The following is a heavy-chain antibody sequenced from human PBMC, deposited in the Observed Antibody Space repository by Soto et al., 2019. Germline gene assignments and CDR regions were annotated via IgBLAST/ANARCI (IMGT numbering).Heavy chain of an antibody. J-gene: IGHJ6*02. D-gene: IGHD7-27*01. CDR3: ASLPWANYYYYGMDV. V-gene: IGHV1-8*01. CDR2: MNPNSGNT. Sequence: QVQLVQSGAEVKKPGASVKVSCKASGYTFTSYDINWVRQATGQGLEWMGWMNPNSGNTGYAQKFQGRVNMTRNNSISPAYMALRRLRSEDTAVYYCASLPWANYYYYGMDVWGQGTTVTVSS. CDR1: GYTFTSYD.